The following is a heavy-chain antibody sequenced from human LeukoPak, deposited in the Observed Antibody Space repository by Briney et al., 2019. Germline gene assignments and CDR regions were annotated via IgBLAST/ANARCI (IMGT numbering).Heavy chain of an antibody. D-gene: IGHD3-3*01. CDR2: INAGNGNT. Sequence: ASVNVSCKASGYTFTSYAMHWVRQAPGQMLEWMGWINAGNGNTKYSQKFQGRVTITRDTSASTAYMELSSLRSEDTAVYYCARTRFLEWLSYDYWGQGTLVTVSS. CDR3: ARTRFLEWLSYDY. J-gene: IGHJ4*02. V-gene: IGHV1-3*01. CDR1: GYTFTSYA.